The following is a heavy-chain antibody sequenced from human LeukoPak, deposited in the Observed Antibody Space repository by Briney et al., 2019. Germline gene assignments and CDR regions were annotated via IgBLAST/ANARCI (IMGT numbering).Heavy chain of an antibody. CDR1: GGSISSGYY. J-gene: IGHJ6*04. Sequence: PSETLSLTCTVSGGSISSGYYWGWIRQPPGKGLEWIGSIYDSGSTYYNPSLKSRVTISVDTSKNQFSLKLSSVAAADTAVYYCARDLVGTVSRVDVWGKGTTVTVSS. V-gene: IGHV4-38-2*02. CDR2: IYDSGST. CDR3: ARDLVGTVSRVDV. D-gene: IGHD1-26*01.